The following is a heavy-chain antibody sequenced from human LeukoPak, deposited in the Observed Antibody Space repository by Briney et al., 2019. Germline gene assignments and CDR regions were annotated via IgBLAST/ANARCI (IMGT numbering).Heavy chain of an antibody. J-gene: IGHJ4*02. CDR3: ARWRLPAYSYGYGGFDY. D-gene: IGHD5-18*01. CDR2: IYYSGST. Sequence: RTSETLSLTCTVSGGSISSSSYYWGWIRQPPGKGLEWIGSIYYSGSTYYNPSLKSRVTISVGTSKNRFSLKLSSVTAADTAVYYCARWRLPAYSYGYGGFDYWGQGTLVTVSS. V-gene: IGHV4-39*07. CDR1: GGSISSSSYY.